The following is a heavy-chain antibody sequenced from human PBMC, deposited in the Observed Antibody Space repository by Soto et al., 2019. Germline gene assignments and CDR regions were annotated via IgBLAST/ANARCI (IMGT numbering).Heavy chain of an antibody. Sequence: ASVKVSCKASGYTFTSYGTSWVRQAPGQGLEWMGWVSAYNGNTNYAQKLQGRVTMTTDTSTSTAYMELRSLRSDDTAVYYCARVSWSGSHWFDPWGQGTLVTVSS. V-gene: IGHV1-18*01. CDR3: ARVSWSGSHWFDP. CDR1: GYTFTSYG. CDR2: VSAYNGNT. J-gene: IGHJ5*02. D-gene: IGHD3-3*01.